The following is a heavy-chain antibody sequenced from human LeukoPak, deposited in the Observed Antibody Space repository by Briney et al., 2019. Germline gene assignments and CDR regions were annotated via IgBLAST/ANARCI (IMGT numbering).Heavy chain of an antibody. V-gene: IGHV1-58*02. CDR3: AVSRPGGGSVRIPHY. J-gene: IGHJ4*02. D-gene: IGHD1-14*01. Sequence: TSVKVSCKASGFTFTSSAMQWVRQARGQRLEWIGWIVVGSGNTNYAQKFQERVTITRDMSRSTAYMELSSLRSEDTAVYYCAVSRPGGGSVRIPHYWGQGTLVTVSS. CDR1: GFTFTSSA. CDR2: IVVGSGNT.